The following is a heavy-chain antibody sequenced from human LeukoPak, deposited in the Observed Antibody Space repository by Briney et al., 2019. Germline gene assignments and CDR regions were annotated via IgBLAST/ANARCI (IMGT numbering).Heavy chain of an antibody. CDR2: ISGSGGST. CDR1: GFTFSSYA. Sequence: GGSLRLSCAASGFTFSSYAMSWVRQGPGKGLEWVSAISGSGGSTYYADSVKGRFTISRDNSKNTLYLQMNSLRAEDTVVYYCAKDTPSDGDVFYWGQGTLVTVSS. D-gene: IGHD4-17*01. V-gene: IGHV3-23*01. J-gene: IGHJ4*02. CDR3: AKDTPSDGDVFY.